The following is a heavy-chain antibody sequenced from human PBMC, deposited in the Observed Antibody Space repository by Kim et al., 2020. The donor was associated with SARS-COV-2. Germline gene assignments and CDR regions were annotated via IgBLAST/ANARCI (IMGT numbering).Heavy chain of an antibody. CDR3: ARGHGAF. D-gene: IGHD3-16*01. Sequence: DVSERYYVDSVTGRFTISRDNAKDSLYLQMNSLRAEDTAVYYCARGHGAFWGQGTLVTVSS. V-gene: IGHV3-7*03. J-gene: IGHJ4*02. CDR2: DVSER.